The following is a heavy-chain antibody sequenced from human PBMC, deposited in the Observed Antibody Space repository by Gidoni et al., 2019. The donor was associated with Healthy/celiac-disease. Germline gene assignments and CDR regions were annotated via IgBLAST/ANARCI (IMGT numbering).Heavy chain of an antibody. CDR2: IYSSGGT. D-gene: IGHD3-22*01. V-gene: IGHV4-39*01. Sequence: QLQLQESGPGLVKPSETLSLTCTVSGGSISSSSYYWGWIRQPPWKGLEWIGSIYSSGGTYYNPSLKHLVTISVDTSKNQFSLKLSSVTAADTAVYYCARLTPELYYYDSSGYPGAFSAFDIWGQGTMVTVSS. J-gene: IGHJ3*02. CDR1: GGSISSSSYY. CDR3: ARLTPELYYYDSSGYPGAFSAFDI.